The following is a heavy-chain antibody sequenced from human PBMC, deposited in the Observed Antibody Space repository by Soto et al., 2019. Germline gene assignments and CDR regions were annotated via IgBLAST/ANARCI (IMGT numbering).Heavy chain of an antibody. CDR2: ISSRSDI. CDR3: EREYNAWPLAYGLDV. J-gene: IGHJ6*02. V-gene: IGHV3-21*01. CDR1: GFTFSTYS. Sequence: PGGSLRLSCVGSGFTFSTYSINWVRRAPGKGLEWVSSISSRSDIYYADSVKGRFTISRDNAKNSVSLQMNSLRAEDTAVYYCEREYNAWPLAYGLDVWGQGTTVTVSS. D-gene: IGHD1-20*01.